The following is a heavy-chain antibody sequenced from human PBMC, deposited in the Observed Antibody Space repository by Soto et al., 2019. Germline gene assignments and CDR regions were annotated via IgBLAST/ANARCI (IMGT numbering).Heavy chain of an antibody. Sequence: PGESLKISCKGSGYSFTSYWISWVRQMPGKGLEWMGRIDPSDSYTNYSPSFQGHVTISADKSISTAYLQWSSLKASDTAMYYCARHPIRFLEWLFLDYTRMDVWGQGTTVTVSS. J-gene: IGHJ6*02. CDR1: GYSFTSYW. CDR3: ARHPIRFLEWLFLDYTRMDV. CDR2: IDPSDSYT. V-gene: IGHV5-10-1*01. D-gene: IGHD3-3*01.